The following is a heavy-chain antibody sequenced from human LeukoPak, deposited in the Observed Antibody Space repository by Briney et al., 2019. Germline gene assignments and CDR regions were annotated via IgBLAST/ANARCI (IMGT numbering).Heavy chain of an antibody. CDR2: INSDGSST. CDR1: GFTFSSYW. J-gene: IGHJ4*02. Sequence: GGSLRLSCAASGFTFSSYWMHWVRQAPGKGLVWVSRINSDGSSTSYADSVKGRFTISRDNAKKTLYLQMNSLRAEDTAVYYCARDRSGPGYGDYLDYWGQGTLVTVSS. CDR3: ARDRSGPGYGDYLDY. V-gene: IGHV3-74*01. D-gene: IGHD4-17*01.